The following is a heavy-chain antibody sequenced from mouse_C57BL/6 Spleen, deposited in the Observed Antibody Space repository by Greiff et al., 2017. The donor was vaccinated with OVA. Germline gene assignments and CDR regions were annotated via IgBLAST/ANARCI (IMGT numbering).Heavy chain of an antibody. CDR3: ARSGGYDYDDGYYFDY. V-gene: IGHV1-82*01. J-gene: IGHJ2*01. Sequence: VKLVESGPELVKPGASVKISCKASGYAFSSSWMNWVKQRPGKGLEWIGRIYPGDGDTNYNGKFKGKATLTADKSSSTAYMQLSSLTSEDSAVYFCARSGGYDYDDGYYFDYWGQGTTLTVSS. CDR1: GYAFSSSW. CDR2: IYPGDGDT. D-gene: IGHD2-4*01.